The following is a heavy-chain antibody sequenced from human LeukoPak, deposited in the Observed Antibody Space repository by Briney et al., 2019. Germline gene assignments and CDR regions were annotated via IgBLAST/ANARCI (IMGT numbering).Heavy chain of an antibody. D-gene: IGHD6-19*01. Sequence: ASVKVSCKASGYTFTGYYMHWVRQAPGQGLDGMGWINPNSGGTNYAQKFQGRVTMTRGTSISTAYMELSRLRSDDTAVYYCARDSSGWYFFDYWGQGTLVTVSS. V-gene: IGHV1-2*02. J-gene: IGHJ4*02. CDR1: GYTFTGYY. CDR2: INPNSGGT. CDR3: ARDSSGWYFFDY.